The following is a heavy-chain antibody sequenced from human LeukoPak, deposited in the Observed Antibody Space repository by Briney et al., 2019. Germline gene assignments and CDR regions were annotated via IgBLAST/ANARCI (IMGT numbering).Heavy chain of an antibody. CDR2: INHSGST. V-gene: IGHV4-34*01. J-gene: IGHJ4*02. Sequence: SETLSLTCAVYGGSFSGYYWSWIRQPPGKGLEWIGEINHSGSTNYNPSLKSRVTISVDTSKNQFSLKLSSVTAADTAVYYCARAKTDILTGYYYWGQGTLVTVSS. CDR1: GGSFSGYY. CDR3: ARAKTDILTGYYY. D-gene: IGHD3-9*01.